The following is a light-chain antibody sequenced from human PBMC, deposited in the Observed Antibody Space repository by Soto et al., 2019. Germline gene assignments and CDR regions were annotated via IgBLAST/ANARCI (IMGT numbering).Light chain of an antibody. CDR2: DAS. CDR1: QSISSW. CDR3: QQYNSYLTWT. Sequence: DIQMTQSPSTLSASVGDRVTITCRASQSISSWLAWYQQKPGKAPKLLIYDASSLESGVPSRFSGSGSGTEFTLTISSLKPDDFATHYCQQYNSYLTWTFGQGTKVAIK. V-gene: IGKV1-5*01. J-gene: IGKJ1*01.